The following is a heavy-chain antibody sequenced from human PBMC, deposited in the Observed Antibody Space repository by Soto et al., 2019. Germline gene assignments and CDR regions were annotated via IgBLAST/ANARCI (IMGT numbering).Heavy chain of an antibody. Sequence: LQESGPGLVKPSQNLSLTCFVSGYSITAGGYYWSWIRHHPGKGLEWIGSFYSSGSIIYNPSLRSRVSISGDTSSNQFSMSLTSVTAADTARYYCARMYSSGSGWFHPWGQGTLVTVSS. D-gene: IGHD6-19*01. CDR2: FYSSGSI. J-gene: IGHJ5*02. CDR3: ARMYSSGSGWFHP. CDR1: GYSITAGGYY. V-gene: IGHV4-31*03.